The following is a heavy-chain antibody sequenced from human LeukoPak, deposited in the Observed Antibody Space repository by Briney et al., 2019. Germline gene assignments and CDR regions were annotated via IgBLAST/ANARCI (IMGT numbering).Heavy chain of an antibody. CDR2: IYWDDDK. D-gene: IGHD2-15*01. CDR1: GFSISSSGVG. J-gene: IGHJ4*02. CDR3: AHSRRLRDCSGGSCYYFDY. V-gene: IGHV2-5*02. Sequence: SGPTLVNPTQTLTLTCTFSGFSISSSGVGVGWIRQPPGRALEWLALIYWDDDKRYSPSLKNRLTITRDTSKSQVVLTMTNLDPVDAATYYCAHSRRLRDCSGGSCYYFDYWGQGTVVTVSS.